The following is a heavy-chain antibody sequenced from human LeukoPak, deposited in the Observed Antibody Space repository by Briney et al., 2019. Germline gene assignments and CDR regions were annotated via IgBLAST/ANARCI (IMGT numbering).Heavy chain of an antibody. CDR2: VYYVSST. J-gene: IGHJ4*02. Sequence: SETLSLTCSVSGASVGSAGYHWSWIRQPPGGGLEWVGYVYYVSSTNYSPSLKSRVTMSVDPSRNQFSLKLNSVTAADTAVYYCARTQSQSGSYRYYYGYWGQGTPVTVSS. D-gene: IGHD1-26*01. V-gene: IGHV4-61*08. CDR3: ARTQSQSGSYRYYYGY. CDR1: GASVGSAGYH.